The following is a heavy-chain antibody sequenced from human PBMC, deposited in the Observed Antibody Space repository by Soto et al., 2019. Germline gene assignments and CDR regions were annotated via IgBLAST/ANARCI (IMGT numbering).Heavy chain of an antibody. D-gene: IGHD6-13*01. CDR3: ARGLFPNYSSSWPFDY. CDR1: GGSFSGYY. J-gene: IGHJ4*02. V-gene: IGHV4-34*01. CDR2: INHSGST. Sequence: SETLSLTCAVYGGSFSGYYWSWIRQPPGKGLEWIGEINHSGSTNYNPSLKSRVTISVDTSKNQFSLKLSSVTAADTAVYYCARGLFPNYSSSWPFDYWGQGTLVTVSS.